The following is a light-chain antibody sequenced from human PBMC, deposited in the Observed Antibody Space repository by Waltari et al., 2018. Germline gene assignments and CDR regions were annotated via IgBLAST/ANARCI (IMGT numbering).Light chain of an antibody. V-gene: IGLV2-14*03. CDR2: DVN. CDR1: SSDVGRYKY. Sequence: QSPLTQPASVSGSPGQSITISCSGTSSDVGRYKYVSWFQQLPGKAPKLMMYDVNNRPSGVFTRFSGSKSGNPASLTISGLQAEDEADYYCSSYTADTTRVFGGGTKLTVL. J-gene: IGLJ3*02. CDR3: SSYTADTTRV.